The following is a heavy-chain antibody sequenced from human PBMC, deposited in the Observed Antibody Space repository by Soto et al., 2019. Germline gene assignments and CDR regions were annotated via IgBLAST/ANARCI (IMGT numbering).Heavy chain of an antibody. CDR1: GFTFSSYG. CDR3: AKMFTMVRGVIIYYYYYMDV. D-gene: IGHD3-10*01. J-gene: IGHJ6*03. CDR2: ISYDGSNK. V-gene: IGHV3-30*18. Sequence: GGSLRLSCAASGFTFSSYGMHWVRRAPGKGLEWVAVISYDGSNKYYADSVKGRFTISRDNSKNTLYLQMNSLRAEDTAVYYCAKMFTMVRGVIIYYYYYMDVWGKGTTVTVSS.